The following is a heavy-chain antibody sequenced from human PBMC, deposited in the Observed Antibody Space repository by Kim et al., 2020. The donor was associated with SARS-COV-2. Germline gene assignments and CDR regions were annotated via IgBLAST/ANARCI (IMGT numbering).Heavy chain of an antibody. Sequence: GGSLRLSCATSGFTFSSYGMHWVRQAPGKGLECVSVIPYDGNKEYYADSVKGRFSISRDNSKNTLYLQMNSLRAEDTAVYYCATSRYYYDSNGFYPYYFDSWGQGPLVTVSS. J-gene: IGHJ4*02. CDR2: IPYDGNKE. CDR3: ATSRYYYDSNGFYPYYFDS. CDR1: GFTFSSYG. D-gene: IGHD3-22*01. V-gene: IGHV3-30*03.